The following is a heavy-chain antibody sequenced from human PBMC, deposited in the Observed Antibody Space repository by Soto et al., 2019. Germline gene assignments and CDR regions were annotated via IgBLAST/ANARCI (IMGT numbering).Heavy chain of an antibody. CDR1: GYTFSDFD. J-gene: IGHJ6*02. V-gene: IGHV1-8*01. CDR2: MNAKSGDT. D-gene: IGHD3-10*01. Sequence: ASVKVSCKASGYTFSDFDINWLRQTSGQGPEWMGWMNAKSGDTFFAQRFHDKFNMTWDTSLTTAYMEVGSLTSDHAAIYYCARGNPFTYAGFDVWGQGTTVTVSS. CDR3: ARGNPFTYAGFDV.